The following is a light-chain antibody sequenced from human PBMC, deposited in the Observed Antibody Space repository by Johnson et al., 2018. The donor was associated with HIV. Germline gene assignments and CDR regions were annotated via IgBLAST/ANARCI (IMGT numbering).Light chain of an antibody. V-gene: IGLV1-51*01. CDR1: SSNIGNNY. CDR2: DNN. CDR3: ATWDSSLNAYV. J-gene: IGLJ1*01. Sequence: QSVLTQPPSVSAAPGQKVTISCSGSSSNIGNNYVSWYQQFPGTAPKLLIYDNNKRPSGIPDRFSGSKSGTSATLDITGLQTGDEADYYCATWDSSLNAYVFGAATKVAVL.